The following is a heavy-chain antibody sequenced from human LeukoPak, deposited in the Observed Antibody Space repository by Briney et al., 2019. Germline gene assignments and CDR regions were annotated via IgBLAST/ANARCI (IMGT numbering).Heavy chain of an antibody. CDR2: IYYSGST. D-gene: IGHD6-13*01. J-gene: IGHJ4*02. CDR1: GGSISTYY. V-gene: IGHV4-59*12. Sequence: PSETLSLTCTVSGGSISTYYWNWIRQPPGKGLEYIGYIYYSGSTNYNPSLKSRVTISVDTSKNQFSLKLTSVTAADTAVYYCARDVVAAAGSFDYWGQGTQVTVSS. CDR3: ARDVVAAAGSFDY.